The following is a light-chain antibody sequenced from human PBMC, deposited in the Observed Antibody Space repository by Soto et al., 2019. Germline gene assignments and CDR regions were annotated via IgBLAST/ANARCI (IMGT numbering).Light chain of an antibody. J-gene: IGKJ5*01. Sequence: IHLTQSPSALSASVGDSVRITCRASQGISSYLARYQQKPGKAPKLLIYAASTLQSGVPSRFSGSGSGTDFTLTISSLQPEDFATYYCQQLNSYLITFGQGTRLEIK. CDR1: QGISSY. V-gene: IGKV1-9*01. CDR2: AAS. CDR3: QQLNSYLIT.